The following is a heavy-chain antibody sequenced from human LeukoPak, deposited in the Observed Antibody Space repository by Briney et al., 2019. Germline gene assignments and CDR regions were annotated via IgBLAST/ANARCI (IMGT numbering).Heavy chain of an antibody. CDR1: GGSISSSNW. V-gene: IGHV4-4*02. CDR2: IYHSGST. J-gene: IGHJ6*03. CDR3: ARHKDYYYSYMDV. Sequence: SGTLSHTCAVSGGSISSSNWWSWVRQPPGKGLEWIGDIYHSGSTNYNPSLTSRVTISVDTSKNQFSLKLSSVTAADTAVYYCARHKDYYYSYMDVWGKGTTVTISS.